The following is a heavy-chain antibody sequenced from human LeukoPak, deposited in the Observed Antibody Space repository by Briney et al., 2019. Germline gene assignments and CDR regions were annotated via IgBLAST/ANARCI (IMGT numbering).Heavy chain of an antibody. CDR3: ARIITMIGDY. D-gene: IGHD3-22*01. CDR2: ISAYNGNT. CDR1: GYTFTGYY. V-gene: IGHV1-18*04. Sequence: ASVKVSCKASGYTFTGYYMHWVRQAPGQGLEWMGWISAYNGNTNYAQKLQGRVTMTTDTSTSTAYMELRSLRSDDTAVYYCARIITMIGDYWGQGTLVTVSS. J-gene: IGHJ4*02.